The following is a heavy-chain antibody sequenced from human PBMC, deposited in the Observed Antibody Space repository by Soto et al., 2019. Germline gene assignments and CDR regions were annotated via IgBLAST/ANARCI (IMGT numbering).Heavy chain of an antibody. CDR1: GGTFSSYA. Sequence: SVKVSCKASGGTFSSYAISWVRQAPGQGLEWMGGIIPIFGTANYAQKFQGRVTITADESTSTAYMELSSLRSEDTAVYYCARESYDFWSGYYYSYWGQGTLVTVSS. D-gene: IGHD3-3*01. CDR2: IIPIFGTA. V-gene: IGHV1-69*13. CDR3: ARESYDFWSGYYYSY. J-gene: IGHJ4*02.